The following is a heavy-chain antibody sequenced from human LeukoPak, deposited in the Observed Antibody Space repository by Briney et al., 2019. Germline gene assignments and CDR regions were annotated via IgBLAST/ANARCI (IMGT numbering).Heavy chain of an antibody. CDR2: SIPIRGIA. CDR3: ARERAPVGPYILPFDY. Sequence: SVKVSCKASGGTFSSYAMSWVRQAPGQGREWMGRSIPIRGIANYAQKFQVRGTITADKYTSTAYMELRSMRSEDTTVYYCARERAPVGPYILPFDYWGQGTLVTVSS. J-gene: IGHJ4*02. CDR1: GGTFSSYA. D-gene: IGHD1-26*01. V-gene: IGHV1-69*04.